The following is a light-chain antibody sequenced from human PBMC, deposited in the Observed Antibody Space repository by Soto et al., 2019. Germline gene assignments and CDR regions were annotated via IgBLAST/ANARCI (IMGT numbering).Light chain of an antibody. CDR3: QYLNSFPLT. CDR1: QSISSY. V-gene: IGKV1-39*01. J-gene: IGKJ4*01. Sequence: DIPMTQSPSSLSASVGDRVTITCRASQSISSYLNWYQQKPGKAPKLLIYLASTLQGGVPSRFSGSGSGTDFSLTISSLQPEDVATYYCQYLNSFPLTFGGGTKVELK. CDR2: LAS.